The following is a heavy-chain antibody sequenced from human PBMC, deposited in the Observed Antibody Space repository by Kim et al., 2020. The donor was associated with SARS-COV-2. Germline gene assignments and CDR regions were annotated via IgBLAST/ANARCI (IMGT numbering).Heavy chain of an antibody. J-gene: IGHJ4*02. Sequence: SETLSLTCTVSGGSISSSSYYWGWIRQPPGKGLEWIGSIYYSGSTYYNPSLKSRVTISVDTSKNQFSLKLSSVTAADTAVYYCARPKHKVVASPFDYWGQGTLVTVSS. CDR2: IYYSGST. D-gene: IGHD2-15*01. CDR1: GGSISSSSYY. V-gene: IGHV4-39*01. CDR3: ARPKHKVVASPFDY.